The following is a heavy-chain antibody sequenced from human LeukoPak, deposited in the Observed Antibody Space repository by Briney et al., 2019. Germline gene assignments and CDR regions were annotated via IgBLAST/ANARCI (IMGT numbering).Heavy chain of an antibody. J-gene: IGHJ3*02. D-gene: IGHD6-6*01. CDR2: IYPGDSDT. V-gene: IGHV5-51*01. CDR1: GYSFTSYW. Sequence: GESLQISCKGSGYSFTSYWIGWVRQMPGKGLEWMGIIYPGDSDTRYSPSFQGQVTISADKSIITAYLQWSSLKASDTATYYCARRASIAARQAFDIWGQGTMVTVSS. CDR3: ARRASIAARQAFDI.